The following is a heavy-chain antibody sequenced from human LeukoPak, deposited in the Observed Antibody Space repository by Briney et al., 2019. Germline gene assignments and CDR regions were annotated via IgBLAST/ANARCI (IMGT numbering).Heavy chain of an antibody. V-gene: IGHV1-69*01. Sequence: SVKVSCKASGGTFSSYAISWVRQAPGQGLEWMGGIIPIFGTANYAQKFQGRVTITADESTSTAYMELSSLRSEDTAVYYCARDRSRGYIDLYYYGMDVWGQGTTVTVSS. CDR3: ARDRSRGYIDLYYYGMDV. CDR1: GGTFSSYA. J-gene: IGHJ6*02. CDR2: IIPIFGTA. D-gene: IGHD3-22*01.